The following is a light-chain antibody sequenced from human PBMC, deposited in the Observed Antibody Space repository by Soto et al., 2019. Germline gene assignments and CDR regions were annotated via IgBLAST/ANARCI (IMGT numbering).Light chain of an antibody. CDR1: QSVSSNY. CDR3: QQYGNSPIT. J-gene: IGKJ5*01. CDR2: EAS. Sequence: EIVLTQSPGTLSLSPGERATLSCRASQSVSSNYLAWYQQKPGQAPRLLIYEASGRTTGSPDRFSGGGSGTDFTLTISRLEPEDFAVYYCQQYGNSPITFGQGTRLEIK. V-gene: IGKV3-20*01.